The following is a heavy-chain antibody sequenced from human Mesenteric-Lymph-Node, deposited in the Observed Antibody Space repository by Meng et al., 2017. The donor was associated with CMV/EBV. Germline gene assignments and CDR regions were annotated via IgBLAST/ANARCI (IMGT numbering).Heavy chain of an antibody. J-gene: IGHJ4*02. CDR3: ARDPRPSSSTRTSDDY. CDR1: GYTFTGYY. V-gene: IGHV1-2*02. Sequence: ASVQVSCKASGYTFTGYYMDWVRQAPGQGLEWMGWINPNSGDTNYAQKCQGRVTMNRDTSISTAYMGLSRLRSDDTAVYYCARDPRPSSSTRTSDDYWGQGTLVTVSS. D-gene: IGHD1-7*01. CDR2: INPNSGDT.